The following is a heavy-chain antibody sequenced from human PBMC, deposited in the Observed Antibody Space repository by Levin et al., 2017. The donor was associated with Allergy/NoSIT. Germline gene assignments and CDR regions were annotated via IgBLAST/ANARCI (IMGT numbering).Heavy chain of an antibody. V-gene: IGHV3-23*01. D-gene: IGHD6-19*01. Sequence: GGSLRLSCAASGFTFSSYAMSWVRQAPGKGLEWVSAISGGGSTTYYADSVKGRFTISRDNSKNTLYLQVNSLRAEDTAVYYCAKNTGSAWYSLDYWGQGTLVTVSS. CDR3: AKNTGSAWYSLDY. CDR1: GFTFSSYA. J-gene: IGHJ4*02. CDR2: ISGGGSTT.